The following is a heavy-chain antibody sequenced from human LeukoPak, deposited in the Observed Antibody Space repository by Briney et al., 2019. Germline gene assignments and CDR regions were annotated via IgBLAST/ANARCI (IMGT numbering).Heavy chain of an antibody. V-gene: IGHV4-34*01. CDR3: ARLVSSGWSSYYFDY. D-gene: IGHD6-19*01. CDR1: GGSISGYY. Sequence: SETLSLTCTVSGGSISGYYWSWIRQPPGKGLEWIGEINHSGSTNYNPSLKSRVTISVDTSKNQFSLKLSSVTAADTAVYYCARLVSSGWSSYYFDYWGQGTLVTVSS. CDR2: INHSGST. J-gene: IGHJ4*02.